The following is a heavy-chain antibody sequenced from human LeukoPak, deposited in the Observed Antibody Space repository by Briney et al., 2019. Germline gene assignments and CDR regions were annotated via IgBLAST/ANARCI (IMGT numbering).Heavy chain of an antibody. Sequence: GSLRLSCAASGFSFSSYSMNWVRQAPGKGLEWVGEISEGGSTNYNPSINSRVTISIDTSNNHFYLKVNSVTAADTAVYYCARSGWNGGGGFDPWGQGTLVTVSS. V-gene: IGHV4-34*01. D-gene: IGHD3-16*01. CDR2: ISEGGST. CDR3: ARSGWNGGGGFDP. CDR1: GFSFSSYS. J-gene: IGHJ5*02.